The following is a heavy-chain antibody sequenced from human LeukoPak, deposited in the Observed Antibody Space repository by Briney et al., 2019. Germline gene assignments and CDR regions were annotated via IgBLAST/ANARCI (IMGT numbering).Heavy chain of an antibody. CDR1: GFTFSSYA. J-gene: IGHJ4*02. CDR2: ISGSGGST. Sequence: GGSLRPSCAASGFTFSSYAMSWVRQAPGKGLEWVSAISGSGGSTYYADSVKGRFTISRDNSKNTLYLQMNSLRAEDTAVYYCAKGRDGYNYLGPIDYWGQGTLVTVSS. D-gene: IGHD5-24*01. CDR3: AKGRDGYNYLGPIDY. V-gene: IGHV3-23*01.